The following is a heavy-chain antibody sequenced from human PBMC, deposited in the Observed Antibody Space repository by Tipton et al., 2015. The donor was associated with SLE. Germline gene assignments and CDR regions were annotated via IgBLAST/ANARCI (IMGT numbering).Heavy chain of an antibody. CDR1: GGSISSYF. CDR2: IFYGGST. D-gene: IGHD3/OR15-3a*01. Sequence: TLSLTCTVSGGSISSYFWSWIRQPPGKGLEWIGTIFYGGSTNYNPSFKSRVSILVDMSKNQFSLKLSSLTAADTAVYYCARVNLRRTSFDIWGQGTMATVSS. V-gene: IGHV4-59*12. CDR3: ARVNLRRTSFDI. J-gene: IGHJ3*02.